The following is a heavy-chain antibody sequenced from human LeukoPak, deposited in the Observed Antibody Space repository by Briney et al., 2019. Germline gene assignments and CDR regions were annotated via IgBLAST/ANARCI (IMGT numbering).Heavy chain of an antibody. V-gene: IGHV4-59*11. CDR1: GDSISSHY. CDR2: IYYSGST. D-gene: IGHD6-6*01. Sequence: PSETLSLTCTVSGDSISSHYWSWIRQPPGKGLEWIGYIYYSGSTNYNPSLKSRVTISVDTSKNQFSLKLSSVTAADTAVYYCARGGIAARPRDYYYYYMDVWGKGTTVTVSS. CDR3: ARGGIAARPRDYYYYYMDV. J-gene: IGHJ6*03.